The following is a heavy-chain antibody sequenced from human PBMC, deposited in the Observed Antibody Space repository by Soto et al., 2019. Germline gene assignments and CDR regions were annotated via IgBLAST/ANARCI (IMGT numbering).Heavy chain of an antibody. CDR3: ARGTDRSETYSTWSLTY. J-gene: IGHJ4*02. Sequence: GGSLRLSCTASGFTFDTHAMAWVRQAPGKGLEWVALISYDGSNKYYADSVKGRFSISRDNSKNTLFLQMSSLRAEDTAVYYCARGTDRSETYSTWSLTYWGQGTLVTVLL. V-gene: IGHV3-30-3*01. CDR2: ISYDGSNK. CDR1: GFTFDTHA. D-gene: IGHD6-6*01.